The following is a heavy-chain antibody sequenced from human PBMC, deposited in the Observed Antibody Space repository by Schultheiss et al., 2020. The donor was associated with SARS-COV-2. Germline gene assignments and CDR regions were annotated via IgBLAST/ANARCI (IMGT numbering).Heavy chain of an antibody. CDR1: GFTFSTYA. CDR3: TPHDWSGYYYAPMDY. CDR2: ISSNGGST. D-gene: IGHD3-22*01. J-gene: IGHJ4*02. Sequence: GESLKISCSASGFTFSTYAMHWVRQAPGKGLEYVSAISSNGGSTYYADSVKGRFTISRDNSRSTVYLHMNSLRSEDTAVYYCTPHDWSGYYYAPMDYWGQGTLVTVSS. V-gene: IGHV3-64*04.